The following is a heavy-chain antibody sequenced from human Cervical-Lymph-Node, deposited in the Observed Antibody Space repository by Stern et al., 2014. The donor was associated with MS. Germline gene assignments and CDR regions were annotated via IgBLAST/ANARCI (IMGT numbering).Heavy chain of an antibody. V-gene: IGHV3-30*01. CDR3: ARDVRGWLQSLDY. J-gene: IGHJ4*02. CDR2: ISYDGSNK. Sequence: VQLVESGGGVVQPGRSLRLSCAASGFTFSSYAMHWVRQAPGKGLEWVAVISYDGSNKYCADSVKGRFTISRDNSKNTLYLQMNSLRAEDTAVYYCARDVRGWLQSLDYWGQGTLVTVSS. D-gene: IGHD5-24*01. CDR1: GFTFSSYA.